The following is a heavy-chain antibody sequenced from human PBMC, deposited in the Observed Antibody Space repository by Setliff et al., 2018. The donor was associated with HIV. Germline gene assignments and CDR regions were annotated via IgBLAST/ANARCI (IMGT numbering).Heavy chain of an antibody. CDR3: ARPGLGDTAMVFDS. J-gene: IGHJ4*02. D-gene: IGHD5-18*01. CDR1: GYDFPKYW. Sequence: PGESLKISCKVSGYDFPKYWIGWVRQMPGKGLEWMGSIYPDDSDTRYGPFFQGQVTISADKSFATIYLQWSSLKASGTAMYFCARPGLGDTAMVFDSWGQGTPVTVSS. V-gene: IGHV5-51*01. CDR2: IYPDDSDT.